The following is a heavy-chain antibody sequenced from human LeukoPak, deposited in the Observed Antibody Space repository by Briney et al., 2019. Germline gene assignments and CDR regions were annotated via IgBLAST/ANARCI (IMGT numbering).Heavy chain of an antibody. Sequence: QPGGSPRLSCAASGFTFSNYAMSWVRQAPGKGLEWVSTISGSGGSTNYADSVKGRVTISRDNSKNTLYVQMNSLRAEDTAVYYCPKRIGSCISLSSLYFAHWGQAALLSLSS. D-gene: IGHD2-2*01. CDR1: GFTFSNYA. CDR3: PKRIGSCISLSSLYFAH. CDR2: ISGSGGST. J-gene: IGHJ4*02. V-gene: IGHV3-23*01.